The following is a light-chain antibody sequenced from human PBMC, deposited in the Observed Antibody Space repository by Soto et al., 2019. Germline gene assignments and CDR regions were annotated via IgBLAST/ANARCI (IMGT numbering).Light chain of an antibody. V-gene: IGKV3-15*01. CDR2: GAS. Sequence: EIVMTQSPATLSVSLGDRATLSCRASQSVSNYLAWYQQKPGQAPRLLIYGASTSATGIPARFSGSGSETDFTLTISSLQSEDFAVYYCQQYNSWPPSYTFGQGNKLEIK. CDR3: QQYNSWPPSYT. J-gene: IGKJ2*01. CDR1: QSVSNY.